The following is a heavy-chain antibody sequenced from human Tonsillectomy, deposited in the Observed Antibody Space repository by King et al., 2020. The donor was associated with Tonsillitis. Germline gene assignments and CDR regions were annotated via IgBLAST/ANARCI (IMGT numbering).Heavy chain of an antibody. Sequence: VQLVESGGGVVQPGRSLRLSCAASGFTFSSYGMHWVRQAPGEGLEWVAVISYDGSNKYYADSVKGRFTISRDNSKNTLYLQMNSLRAEDTAVYYCNKGLGKPLVYWGQGPLVTVSS. V-gene: IGHV3-33*05. CDR2: ISYDGSNK. D-gene: IGHD7-27*01. CDR1: GFTFSSYG. J-gene: IGHJ4*02. CDR3: NKGLGKPLVY.